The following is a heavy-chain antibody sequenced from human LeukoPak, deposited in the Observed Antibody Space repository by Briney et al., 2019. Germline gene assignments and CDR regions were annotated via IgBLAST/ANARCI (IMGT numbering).Heavy chain of an antibody. J-gene: IGHJ4*02. Sequence: ASVKVSCKVSGYTLTELSMHWVRQAPGKGLEWMGGFDPEDGETIYAQKFQGRVTMTEDTSTDTAYMELSSLRSEDTAVYYCATVPQGGSLLYYFDYWGQGTLVTVSS. CDR1: GYTLTELS. CDR3: ATVPQGGSLLYYFDY. CDR2: FDPEDGET. D-gene: IGHD1-26*01. V-gene: IGHV1-24*01.